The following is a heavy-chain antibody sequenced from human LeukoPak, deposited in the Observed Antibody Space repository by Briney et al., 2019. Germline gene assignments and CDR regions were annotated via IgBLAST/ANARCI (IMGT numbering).Heavy chain of an antibody. J-gene: IGHJ4*02. D-gene: IGHD4-11*01. Sequence: GGSLRLSCAASGFTFSSYEMNLVRQAPGKGLEWVSYITSGSTIYYADSVKGRFTISRDNAKNSLYLQMNSLRAEDTAVYYCARETYSNYGLAYFDYWGQGALVSVSP. CDR2: ITSGSTI. V-gene: IGHV3-48*03. CDR1: GFTFSSYE. CDR3: ARETYSNYGLAYFDY.